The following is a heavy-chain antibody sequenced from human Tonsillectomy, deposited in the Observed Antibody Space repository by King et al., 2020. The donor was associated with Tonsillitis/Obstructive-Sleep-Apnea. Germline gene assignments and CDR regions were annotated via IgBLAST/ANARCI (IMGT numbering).Heavy chain of an antibody. V-gene: IGHV4-59*08. J-gene: IGHJ6*02. CDR2: IYYSGST. D-gene: IGHD3-3*01. CDR1: GGSISNYY. CDR3: ARSPPEDFGVVIPRGGWDYYGMDV. Sequence: VQLQESGPGLVKPSETLSLTCTVSGGSISNYYWSWIRQPPGKGLEWIGYIYYSGSTNYNPSLKSRVTISVDTSKNQFSLKLSSVTAADTAVYYCARSPPEDFGVVIPRGGWDYYGMDVWGQGTTVTVSS.